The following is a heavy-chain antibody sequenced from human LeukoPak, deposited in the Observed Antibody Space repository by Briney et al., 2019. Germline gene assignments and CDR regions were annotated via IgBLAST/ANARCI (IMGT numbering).Heavy chain of an antibody. CDR2: ISHDGSNK. Sequence: AGGSLRLSCAASGFTFSSYAMHWVRQAPGKGLEWVAVISHDGSNKYYADSVKGRFTISRDNSKNTLYLQMNSLRAEDTAVYYCAREDIVVVPAVIDYWGQGTLVTVSS. D-gene: IGHD2-2*01. V-gene: IGHV3-30*04. CDR1: GFTFSSYA. CDR3: AREDIVVVPAVIDY. J-gene: IGHJ4*02.